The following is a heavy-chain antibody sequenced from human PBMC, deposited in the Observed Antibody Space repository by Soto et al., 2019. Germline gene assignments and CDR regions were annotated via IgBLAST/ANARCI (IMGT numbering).Heavy chain of an antibody. CDR1: GGSVSSGSYY. CDR3: AGLGAAYYYYGMDV. J-gene: IGHJ6*02. D-gene: IGHD3-16*01. CDR2: IYYSGST. V-gene: IGHV4-61*01. Sequence: QVQLQESGPGLVKPSETLSLTCTVSGGSVSSGSYYWSWIRQPPGKGLEWIGYIYYSGSTNYNPSLKSRVTMSVDTSKNQFSLKLSSVTAADTAVYYCAGLGAAYYYYGMDVWGQGTTVTVSS.